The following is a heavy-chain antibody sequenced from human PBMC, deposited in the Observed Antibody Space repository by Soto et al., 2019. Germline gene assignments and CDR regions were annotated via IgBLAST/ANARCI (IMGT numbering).Heavy chain of an antibody. J-gene: IGHJ4*02. CDR3: ARRPTTTVTAMGY. D-gene: IGHD4-17*01. V-gene: IGHV1-69*06. Sequence: ASVKVSCKASGCTFSIYAISWVRQAPGQGLEWMGGIIPIFGTANYAQKLQGRVTINAEKSTSTAYMELSSLRSEDTAVYYCARRPTTTVTAMGYWGQGTPVTVSS. CDR2: IIPIFGTA. CDR1: GCTFSIYA.